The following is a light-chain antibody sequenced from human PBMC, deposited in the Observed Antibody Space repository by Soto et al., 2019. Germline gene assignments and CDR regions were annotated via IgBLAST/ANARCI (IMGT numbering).Light chain of an antibody. V-gene: IGKV1-5*03. Sequence: DIQMTQSPSTLSASVGDRVTITCRASQSFSTWLAWYQQKPGKAPNLLIYKTSILESGVPSRFSGSGSGTEFTLTISSLQPADFATYYCQQYNSNPLTFGGGTKVEIK. J-gene: IGKJ4*01. CDR3: QQYNSNPLT. CDR1: QSFSTW. CDR2: KTS.